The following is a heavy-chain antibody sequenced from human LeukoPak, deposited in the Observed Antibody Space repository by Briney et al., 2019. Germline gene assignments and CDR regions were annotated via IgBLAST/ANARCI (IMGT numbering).Heavy chain of an antibody. J-gene: IGHJ6*02. V-gene: IGHV3-23*01. Sequence: TGRSLRLSCAASGFTFSSYAMSWVRQAPGKGLEWVSAISGSGGSTYYADSVKGRFTISRDNSKNTLYLQMNSLRAEDTAVYYCANSFLDLYYYYGMDVWGQGTTVTVSS. CDR1: GFTFSSYA. CDR2: ISGSGGST. D-gene: IGHD3/OR15-3a*01. CDR3: ANSFLDLYYYYGMDV.